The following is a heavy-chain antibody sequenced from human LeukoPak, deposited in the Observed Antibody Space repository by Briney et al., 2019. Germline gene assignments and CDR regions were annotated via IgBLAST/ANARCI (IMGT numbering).Heavy chain of an antibody. CDR2: ISTYSASRGST. D-gene: IGHD3-22*01. J-gene: IGHJ5*02. CDR1: GYTFTDHG. CDR3: ARGVIVGGGVGFDP. V-gene: IGHV1-18*01. Sequence: ASVKVSCKASGYTFTDHGIIWVRQAPGEGLEWMGWISTYSASRGSTSYAQNFQGRLTMSTDTPTSTAYMELRSLTSDDTAVYYCARGVIVGGGVGFDPWGQGTLVIVSS.